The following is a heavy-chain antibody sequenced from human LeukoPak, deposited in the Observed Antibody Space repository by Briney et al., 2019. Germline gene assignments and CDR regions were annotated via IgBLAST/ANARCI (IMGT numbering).Heavy chain of an antibody. CDR3: ARDYAGSPDY. CDR1: GFTFSTYW. V-gene: IGHV3-74*03. CDR2: ISGDGSTT. D-gene: IGHD3-10*01. J-gene: IGHJ4*02. Sequence: GGSLRLSCTASGFTFSTYWINWVRQSPGKGLVWVALISGDGSTTTHADSVKGRFTISRDNAKNTAYLQMNSLRDEDTAVYFCARDYAGSPDYWGQGTLVTVSA.